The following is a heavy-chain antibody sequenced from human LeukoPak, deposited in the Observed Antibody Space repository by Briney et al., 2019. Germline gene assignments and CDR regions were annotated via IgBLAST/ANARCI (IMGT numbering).Heavy chain of an antibody. Sequence: GGSLRLSCAASGFTFSRYDMHWVRQGTRKGLEWVSAIGTAGDTYYPGSVKGRFTVSRENAKNSLYLQMNSLRAGDTAVCYCARGPFELVWFGERDWYFDLWGRGTLVTVSS. V-gene: IGHV3-13*01. D-gene: IGHD3-10*01. CDR1: GFTFSRYD. CDR3: ARGPFELVWFGERDWYFDL. J-gene: IGHJ2*01. CDR2: IGTAGDT.